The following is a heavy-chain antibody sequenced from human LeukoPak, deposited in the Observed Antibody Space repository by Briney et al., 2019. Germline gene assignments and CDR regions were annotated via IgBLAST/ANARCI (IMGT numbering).Heavy chain of an antibody. CDR3: TTDWVTVTETSFDP. V-gene: IGHV3-15*01. CDR1: GFTFSNAW. J-gene: IGHJ5*02. D-gene: IGHD4-11*01. Sequence: GGSLRLSCAASGFTFSNAWMSWVRQAPGKGLEWVGRIKSKTDGGTTDYAAPVKGRFTISRDDSKNTLYLQMNSLKTEDTAVYDCTTDWVTVTETSFDPWGQGTLVTVSS. CDR2: IKSKTDGGTT.